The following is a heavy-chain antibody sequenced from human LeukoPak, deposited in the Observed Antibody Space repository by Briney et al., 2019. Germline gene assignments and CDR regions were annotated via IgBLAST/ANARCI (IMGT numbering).Heavy chain of an antibody. Sequence: PSETLSLTCTVSGGSISSYYWSWIRQPAGKGLEWIGRIYASGSTNYNPSLKSRVTISVDTSKNQFSLKLSSVTAADTAVYYCARVREVRGVIIQYYFDYWGQGTLVTVSS. CDR3: ARVREVRGVIIQYYFDY. CDR2: IYASGST. D-gene: IGHD3-10*01. J-gene: IGHJ4*02. V-gene: IGHV4-4*07. CDR1: GGSISSYY.